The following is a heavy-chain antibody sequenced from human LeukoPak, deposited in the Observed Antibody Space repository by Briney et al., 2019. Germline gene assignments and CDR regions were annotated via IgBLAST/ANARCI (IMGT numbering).Heavy chain of an antibody. D-gene: IGHD1-26*01. Sequence: PSETLSLTCTVSGGSISSYYLNWIRQPPGKGLEWIGYGSDSGSTDYNPSLKSRVTISVDTSKNQFSLKLSSVTAADTAVYYCARAYGSYSFDYWGEGTLVTVSS. CDR3: ARAYGSYSFDY. V-gene: IGHV4-59*01. J-gene: IGHJ4*02. CDR1: GGSISSYY. CDR2: GSDSGST.